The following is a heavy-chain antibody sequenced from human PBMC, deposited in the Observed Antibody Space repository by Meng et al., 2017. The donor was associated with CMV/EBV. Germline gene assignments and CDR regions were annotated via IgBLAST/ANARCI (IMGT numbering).Heavy chain of an antibody. CDR3: ARDRAAAGSYYYYYGMDV. V-gene: IGHV1-69*10. Sequence: SVTVSCQASGGTFSSYAISWVRQAPGQGLEWMGGIIPILGIANYAQKFQGRVTITADKSTSTAYMELSSLRSDDTAVYYCARDRAAAGSYYYYYGMDVWGQGTTVTVSS. D-gene: IGHD6-13*01. CDR1: GGTFSSYA. J-gene: IGHJ6*02. CDR2: IIPILGIA.